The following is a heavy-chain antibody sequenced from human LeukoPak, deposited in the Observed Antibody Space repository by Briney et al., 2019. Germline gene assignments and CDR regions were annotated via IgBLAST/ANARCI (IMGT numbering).Heavy chain of an antibody. J-gene: IGHJ5*02. CDR3: AKEVGDGFDP. D-gene: IGHD1-26*01. CDR1: GFTFSSDG. Sequence: GGSLRLSWAASGFTFSSDGMHWVRQAPGKGLEWVAFIRYDGSNKYYADSVKGRFTISRDNSKNTLYLQMNSLRAEDTAVYYCAKEVGDGFDPWGQGTLVTVSS. CDR2: IRYDGSNK. V-gene: IGHV3-30*02.